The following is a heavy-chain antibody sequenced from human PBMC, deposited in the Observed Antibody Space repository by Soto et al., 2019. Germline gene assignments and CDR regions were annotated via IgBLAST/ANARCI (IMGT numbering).Heavy chain of an antibody. CDR1: GYTFTSYA. D-gene: IGHD2-2*01. Sequence: QVQLVQSGAEVKKPGASVKVSCKASGYTFTSYAMHWVRQAPGQRLEWMGWINAGNGNTKYSQKFQGRVTITRDTSASTAYMELSSLRSEDTAVYYCARVKVDIVVVPAARNYYYYGMDVWGQGTTVTVSS. V-gene: IGHV1-3*01. CDR3: ARVKVDIVVVPAARNYYYYGMDV. J-gene: IGHJ6*02. CDR2: INAGNGNT.